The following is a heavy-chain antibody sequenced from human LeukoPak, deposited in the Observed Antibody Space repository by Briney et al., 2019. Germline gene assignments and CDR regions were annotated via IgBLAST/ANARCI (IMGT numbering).Heavy chain of an antibody. D-gene: IGHD1-1*01. V-gene: IGHV1-69*13. Sequence: GASVKVSCKASGGTFSSYAISWVRQAPGQGLEWMGGIIPIFGTANYAQKFQGRVTITADESTSTAYMELSSLRSEDTAVYYCARPRRAPTPYYYYYYMDVWGKGTTVTVSS. J-gene: IGHJ6*03. CDR2: IIPIFGTA. CDR3: ARPRRAPTPYYYYYYMDV. CDR1: GGTFSSYA.